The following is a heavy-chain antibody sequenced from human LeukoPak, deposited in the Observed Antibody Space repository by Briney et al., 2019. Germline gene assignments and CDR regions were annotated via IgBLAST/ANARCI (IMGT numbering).Heavy chain of an antibody. D-gene: IGHD3-10*01. J-gene: IGHJ4*02. V-gene: IGHV3-30-3*01. Sequence: QPGGSLRLSCAASGFTFSSYAMHWVRQAPGKGLEWVAVISYDGSNKYYADSVKGRFTISRDNSKDTLYLQMNSLRAEDTAVYYCARGGSGSYRPFDYWGQGTLVTVSS. CDR2: ISYDGSNK. CDR3: ARGGSGSYRPFDY. CDR1: GFTFSSYA.